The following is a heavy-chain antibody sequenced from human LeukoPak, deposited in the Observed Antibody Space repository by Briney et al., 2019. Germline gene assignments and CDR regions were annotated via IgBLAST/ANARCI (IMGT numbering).Heavy chain of an antibody. CDR1: GFTFSSYG. CDR3: AKDQYPIVVVPAATNQLFDP. V-gene: IGHV3-23*01. D-gene: IGHD2-2*01. Sequence: HPGGSLRLSCAASGFTFSSYGMSWVRQAPGKGLEWVSAISGSGGSTYYADSVKGRFTISRDNSKNTLYLQMNSLRAEDTAVYYCAKDQYPIVVVPAATNQLFDPWGQGTLVTVSS. J-gene: IGHJ5*02. CDR2: ISGSGGST.